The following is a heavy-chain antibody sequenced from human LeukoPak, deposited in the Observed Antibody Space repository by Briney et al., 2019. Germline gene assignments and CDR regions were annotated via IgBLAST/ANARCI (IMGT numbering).Heavy chain of an antibody. Sequence: ASVTVSCKASGYTFTSYDINWVRQATGQGLEWMGWMNPNSGNTGYAQKFQGRVTMTRNTSISTAYMELSSLRSEDTAVYYCASVPVDTAMVVFDYWGQGTLVTVSS. J-gene: IGHJ4*02. CDR3: ASVPVDTAMVVFDY. CDR1: GYTFTSYD. V-gene: IGHV1-8*01. D-gene: IGHD5-18*01. CDR2: MNPNSGNT.